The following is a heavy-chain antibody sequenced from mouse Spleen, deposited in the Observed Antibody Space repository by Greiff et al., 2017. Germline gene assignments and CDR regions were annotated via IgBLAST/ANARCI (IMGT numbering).Heavy chain of an antibody. CDR3: ARWEDYGSSLYWYFDV. CDR2: IDPSDSYT. D-gene: IGHD1-1*01. J-gene: IGHJ1*01. Sequence: VQLQQPGAELVMPGASVKLSCKASGYTFTSYWMHWVKQRPGQGLEWIGEIDPSDSYTNYNQKFKGKATLTVDKSSSTAYMQLKSLTSEDSAVYYCARWEDYGSSLYWYFDVWGAGTTVTVSS. CDR1: GYTFTSYW. V-gene: IGHV1-69*01.